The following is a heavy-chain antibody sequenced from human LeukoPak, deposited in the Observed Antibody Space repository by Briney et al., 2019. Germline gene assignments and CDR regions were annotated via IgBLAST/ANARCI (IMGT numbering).Heavy chain of an antibody. V-gene: IGHV3-74*01. CDR2: INSDGSST. CDR3: ARGVRWLQSGYAFDI. D-gene: IGHD5-24*01. Sequence: QPGGSLRPSCAASGFTFSSYWMHWVRQAPGKGLVWVSAINSDGSSTSYADSVKGRFTSSRDNAKNTLYLQMNSLRAEDTAVYYCARGVRWLQSGYAFDIWGQGTMVTVSS. J-gene: IGHJ3*02. CDR1: GFTFSSYW.